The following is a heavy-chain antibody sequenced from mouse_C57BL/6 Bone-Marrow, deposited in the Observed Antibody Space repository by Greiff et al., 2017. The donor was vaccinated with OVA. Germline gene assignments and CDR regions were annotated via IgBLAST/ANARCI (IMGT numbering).Heavy chain of an antibody. D-gene: IGHD3-2*02. V-gene: IGHV1-55*01. CDR3: EREGTGYVDYAMDY. Sequence: QVQLQQPGAELVKPGASVKMSCKASGYTFTSYWITWVKQRPGQGLEWIGDIYPGSGSTNYNEKFKSKATLTVDTSSSTAYMQLSSLTSEDSAVYYCEREGTGYVDYAMDYWGQGTSVTVSS. CDR2: IYPGSGST. J-gene: IGHJ4*01. CDR1: GYTFTSYW.